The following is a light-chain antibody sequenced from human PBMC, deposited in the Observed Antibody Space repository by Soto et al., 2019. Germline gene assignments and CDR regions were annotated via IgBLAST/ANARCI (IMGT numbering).Light chain of an antibody. V-gene: IGKV1-9*01. CDR1: QGISSY. Sequence: DIQMTQSPSSLSASIGDRVTITCRASQGISSYLAWYQQKPGKAPKLLIYAASTLQSGVPSRFSGSGSGTEFTLTINSLQPDDFATYYCQQYSVYWTFGQGTKVDIK. CDR2: AAS. CDR3: QQYSVYWT. J-gene: IGKJ1*01.